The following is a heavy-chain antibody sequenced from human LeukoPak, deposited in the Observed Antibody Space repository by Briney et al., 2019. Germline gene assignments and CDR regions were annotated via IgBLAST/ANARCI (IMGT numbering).Heavy chain of an antibody. V-gene: IGHV4-59*01. CDR1: GGSISSYY. CDR2: IYYSGST. Sequence: SETLSLTCTVSGGSISSYYWSWIRQPPGKGLEWIGYIYYSGSTNYNPSLKSRVTISVDTSKNQFSLKLSSVTAADTAVYYCARGTTSYGDTTFDYWGQGTLVTVSS. D-gene: IGHD4-17*01. J-gene: IGHJ4*02. CDR3: ARGTTSYGDTTFDY.